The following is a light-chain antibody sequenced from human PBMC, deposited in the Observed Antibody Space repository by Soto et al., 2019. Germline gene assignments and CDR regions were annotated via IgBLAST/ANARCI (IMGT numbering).Light chain of an antibody. V-gene: IGLV2-14*01. J-gene: IGLJ3*02. CDR1: SSDVGGHKY. CDR2: EVS. Sequence: QSALTQPASVSGSPGQSITISCTGTSSDVGGHKYVAWYQQHPGKAPKLMIFEVSGRPSGVSNRFSGSKSGNTASLTISGLQPEDEADYYCSSYRTSSTWVFGGGTKLTVL. CDR3: SSYRTSSTWV.